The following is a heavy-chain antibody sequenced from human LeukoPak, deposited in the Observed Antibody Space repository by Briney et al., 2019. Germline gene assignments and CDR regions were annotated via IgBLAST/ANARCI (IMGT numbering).Heavy chain of an antibody. Sequence: ASVKVSCKASGGTFSSYAISWVRQPPGQGLEWVGGVIPIFGTANYAQKFQGRVTITADESTSTAYMELSSLRSEDTAVYYCARRYCSSTSCSGIDYWGQGTLVTVSS. CDR3: ARRYCSSTSCSGIDY. J-gene: IGHJ4*02. CDR1: GGTFSSYA. V-gene: IGHV1-69*13. D-gene: IGHD2-2*01. CDR2: VIPIFGTA.